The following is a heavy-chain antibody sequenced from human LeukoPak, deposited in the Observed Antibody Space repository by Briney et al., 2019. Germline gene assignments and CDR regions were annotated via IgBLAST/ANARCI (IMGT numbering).Heavy chain of an antibody. CDR2: ISSGGGSI. CDR1: GFTFSDYY. CDR3: ASFSQGAFDI. V-gene: IGHV3-11*04. Sequence: GGSLRLSCAASGFTFSDYYMSWFPQAPGKGLEWVSSISSGGGSIYYADSVKGRFTISRDNARSSLYLQMNSLRAEDTAVYYCASFSQGAFDIWGQGTMVTVSS. J-gene: IGHJ3*02.